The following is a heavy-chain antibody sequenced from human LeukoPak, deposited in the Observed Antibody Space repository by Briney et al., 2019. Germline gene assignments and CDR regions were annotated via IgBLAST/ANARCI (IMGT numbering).Heavy chain of an antibody. CDR2: IYYGGST. Sequence: PSETLSLTCTVSGGSISGNYYYWGWIRQPPGKGLEWIGSIYYGGSTYYNPSLKSRVTISVDTSKNQFSLKLRFVTAADTAVYYCARGGDGYSLYYFDFWGQGTLVNVSS. CDR3: ARGGDGYSLYYFDF. V-gene: IGHV4-39*07. J-gene: IGHJ4*02. CDR1: GGSISGNYYY. D-gene: IGHD5-24*01.